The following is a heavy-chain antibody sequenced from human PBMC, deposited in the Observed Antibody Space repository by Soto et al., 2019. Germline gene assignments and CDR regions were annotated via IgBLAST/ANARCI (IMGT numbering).Heavy chain of an antibody. D-gene: IGHD6-6*01. V-gene: IGHV1-18*01. Sequence: ASVKVSCKASGYTFTSYGISWVRQAPGQGLEWMGWISAYNGNTNYAQKLQGRVTMTTDTSTSTAYMELSSLRSEDTAVYYCARPYSSSSLDAFDIWGQGTMVTVSS. CDR2: ISAYNGNT. J-gene: IGHJ3*02. CDR3: ARPYSSSSLDAFDI. CDR1: GYTFTSYG.